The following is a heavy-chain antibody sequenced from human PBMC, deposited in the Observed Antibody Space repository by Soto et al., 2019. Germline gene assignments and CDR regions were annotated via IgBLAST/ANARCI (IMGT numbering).Heavy chain of an antibody. Sequence: GGSLRLSCAASGFTFRNYAMHWVRQAPGKGLEWVALISYDGTNKYYADSVRGRFTISRDISKNTLYLQMNSLRPEDTAVYYCARPPYGGNSVPAFDIWGQGTMVTVSS. D-gene: IGHD4-17*01. CDR2: ISYDGTNK. V-gene: IGHV3-30*14. CDR1: GFTFRNYA. J-gene: IGHJ3*02. CDR3: ARPPYGGNSVPAFDI.